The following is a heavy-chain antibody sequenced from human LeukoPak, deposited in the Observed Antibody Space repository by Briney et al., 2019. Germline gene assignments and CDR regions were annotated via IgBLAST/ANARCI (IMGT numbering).Heavy chain of an antibody. CDR1: GDSISSSDHY. Sequence: SETLSLTCTLSGDSISSSDHYWVWIRQSPGKWLEWIGSVSQSGNTYYKSSLKSRVTVSIDTSKNEFSLILTSVTAADTAEYYCARHLYYSASGFWYIDLWGRGTLVIVSP. D-gene: IGHD3-10*01. J-gene: IGHJ2*01. CDR2: VSQSGNT. CDR3: ARHLYYSASGFWYIDL. V-gene: IGHV4-39*01.